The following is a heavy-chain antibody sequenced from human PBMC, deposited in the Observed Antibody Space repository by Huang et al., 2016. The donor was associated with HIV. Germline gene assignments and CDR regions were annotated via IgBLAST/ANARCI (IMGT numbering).Heavy chain of an antibody. CDR3: ARGSRQGKYYYGSGTAY. Sequence: EVQLVESGGGLVQPGGSLRLSCAASGFTFSSYWMHWVRQVPGKGLVWVSHSKSDGGSTSYADSVKGRFTISRDNAKNTLYLQMNSLRAEDTAVYYCARGSRQGKYYYGSGTAYWGQGTLVTVSS. V-gene: IGHV3-74*01. CDR2: SKSDGGST. CDR1: GFTFSSYW. D-gene: IGHD3-10*01. J-gene: IGHJ4*02.